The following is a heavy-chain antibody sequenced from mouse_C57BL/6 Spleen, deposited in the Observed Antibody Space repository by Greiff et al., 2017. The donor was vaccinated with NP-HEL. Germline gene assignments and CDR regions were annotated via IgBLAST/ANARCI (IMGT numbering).Heavy chain of an antibody. CDR1: GYTFTSYW. V-gene: IGHV1-61*01. D-gene: IGHD1-1*01. J-gene: IGHJ2*01. Sequence: QVQLQQPGAELVRPGSSVKLSCKASGYTFTSYWMDWVKQRPGQGLEWIGNIYPSDSETHYNQKFKDKATLTVDKSSSTAYMQLSSLTSEGSAVYYCAREGAYYGSSGNFDYWGQGTTLTVSS. CDR3: AREGAYYGSSGNFDY. CDR2: IYPSDSET.